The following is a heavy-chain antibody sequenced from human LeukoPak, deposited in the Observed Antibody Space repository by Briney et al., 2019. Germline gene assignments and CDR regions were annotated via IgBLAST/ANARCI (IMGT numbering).Heavy chain of an antibody. CDR2: ISSSGSTI. V-gene: IGHV3-48*03. CDR3: ARDNSGSDPEHWAR. CDR1: GFTFSSYE. J-gene: IGHJ4*02. Sequence: QAGGSLRLSCAASGFTFSSYEMNWVRQAPGKGLEWVSYISSSGSTIYYADSVKGRFTISRDNAKNSLFLQMNSLRAEDTAVYYCARDNSGSDPEHWARWGQGTLVIVSS. D-gene: IGHD5-12*01.